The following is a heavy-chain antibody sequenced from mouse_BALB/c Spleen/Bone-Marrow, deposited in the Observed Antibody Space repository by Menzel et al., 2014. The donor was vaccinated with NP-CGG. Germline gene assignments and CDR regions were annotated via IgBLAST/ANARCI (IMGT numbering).Heavy chain of an antibody. CDR2: IYPGDGDT. Sequence: QVQLQQPGADLVRPGSSVKISCKASGYAFSSYWMNWVKQRPGQGLEWIGQIYPGDGDTNYSGKFKGKATLTADESSSTAYMQLSSLTSEDSAVYFCAFGNYDFDYWGQGTTLTVSS. D-gene: IGHD2-1*01. CDR3: AFGNYDFDY. CDR1: GYAFSSYW. V-gene: IGHV1-80*01. J-gene: IGHJ2*01.